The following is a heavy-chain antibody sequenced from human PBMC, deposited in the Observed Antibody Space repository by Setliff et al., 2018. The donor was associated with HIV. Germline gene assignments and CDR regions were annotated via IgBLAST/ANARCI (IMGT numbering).Heavy chain of an antibody. CDR3: ARSSSDTMVRGVIITEYFDY. CDR2: IIPSSGGT. D-gene: IGHD3-10*01. V-gene: IGHV1-2*06. CDR1: GYTFTAYY. Sequence: ASVKVSCKASGYTFTAYYMHWVRQAPGQGLEWMGRIIPSSGGTNYAQKFQGRVTMTRDTSISTAYMERSRLRSDDTAVYYCARSSSDTMVRGVIITEYFDYWGQGTRVTVSS. J-gene: IGHJ4*02.